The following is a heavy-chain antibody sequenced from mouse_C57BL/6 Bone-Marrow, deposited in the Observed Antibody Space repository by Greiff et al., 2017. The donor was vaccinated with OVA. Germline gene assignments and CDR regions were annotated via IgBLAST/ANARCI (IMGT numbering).Heavy chain of an antibody. CDR1: GYTFTSYW. J-gene: IGHJ2*01. V-gene: IGHV1-52*01. D-gene: IGHD1-1*01. CDR2: IDPSDSET. Sequence: QVQLQQPGAELVRPGSSVTLSCKASGYTFTSYWMHWVKQRPIQGLEWIGNIDPSDSETHYNQKFKDKATLTVDKSSSTAYMQLSSLTSEDSAVYYCARNYGSRRYFDYWGQGTTLTVSS. CDR3: ARNYGSRRYFDY.